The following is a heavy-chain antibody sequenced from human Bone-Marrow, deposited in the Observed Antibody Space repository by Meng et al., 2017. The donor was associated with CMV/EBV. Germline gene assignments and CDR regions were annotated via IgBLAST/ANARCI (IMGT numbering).Heavy chain of an antibody. V-gene: IGHV3-30*19. CDR1: GFTFSSYG. CDR2: IAYDGSNK. CDR3: ARGGLRFLLEHFDY. D-gene: IGHD2-21*02. J-gene: IGHJ4*02. Sequence: GGSLRLSCVASGFTFSSYGMHWVRQAQGKGLEWVAVIAYDGSNKYYADSVKGRFTISRDNSKNTLYLQMNSLRAEDTAVYYCARGGLRFLLEHFDYWGQGTPVTVSS.